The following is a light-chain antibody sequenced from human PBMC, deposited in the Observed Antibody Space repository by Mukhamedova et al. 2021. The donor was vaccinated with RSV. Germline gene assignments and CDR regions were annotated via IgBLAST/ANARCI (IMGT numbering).Light chain of an antibody. Sequence: WYQRRVHGKAPKLLIYDASSLENGVPLRFSGSGSGTDFTLTVTSLWPEDVATYYCQQFKSFPITFGQGTRVEIK. CDR3: QQFKSFPIT. J-gene: IGKJ5*01. V-gene: IGKV1-13*02. CDR2: DAS.